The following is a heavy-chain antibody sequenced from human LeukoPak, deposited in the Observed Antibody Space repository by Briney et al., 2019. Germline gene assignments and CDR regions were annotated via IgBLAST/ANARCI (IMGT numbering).Heavy chain of an antibody. CDR2: IYTSGST. Sequence: PSETLSLTCTVSGASISSYYWSWIRQPPGKGLEWIGHIYTSGSTNYNPSLKSRVTISVDTSKNQFSLKLSSVTAADTAVYYCARSGNYYDSSGYNYWGQGTLVTVSS. CDR3: ARSGNYYDSSGYNY. D-gene: IGHD3-22*01. CDR1: GASISSYY. V-gene: IGHV4-59*01. J-gene: IGHJ4*02.